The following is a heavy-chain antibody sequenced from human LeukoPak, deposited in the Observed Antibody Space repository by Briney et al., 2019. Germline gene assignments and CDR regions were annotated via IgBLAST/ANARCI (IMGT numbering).Heavy chain of an antibody. D-gene: IGHD3-9*01. J-gene: IGHJ3*02. CDR1: GYTFSNYC. Sequence: GESLKISCKASGYTFSNYCVGWVRQMPGKGLEWVGIIYSGDSNTRYSPSFEGQVLISADKSISTVYLHWGSLKASDTAMYFCARRGSLTSDAVDIWGQGTLVSV. CDR3: ARRGSLTSDAVDI. CDR2: IYSGDSNT. V-gene: IGHV5-51*01.